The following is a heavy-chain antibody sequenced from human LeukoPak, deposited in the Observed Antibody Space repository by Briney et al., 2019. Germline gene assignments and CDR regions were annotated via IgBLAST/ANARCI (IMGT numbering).Heavy chain of an antibody. CDR3: ASCYDILTGYHDY. CDR2: IYHSGST. D-gene: IGHD3-9*01. CDR1: GDSISSSTYY. J-gene: IGHJ4*02. V-gene: IGHV4-39*01. Sequence: SETLSLTCTVSGDSISSSTYYWGWIRQPPGKGLEWIGSIYHSGSTYYNPSLKSRVTISVDTSKNQFSLKLSSVTAADTAVYYCASCYDILTGYHDYWGQGTLVTVSS.